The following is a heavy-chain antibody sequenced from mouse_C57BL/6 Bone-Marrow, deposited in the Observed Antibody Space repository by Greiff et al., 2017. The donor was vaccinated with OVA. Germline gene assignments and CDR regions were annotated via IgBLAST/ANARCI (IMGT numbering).Heavy chain of an antibody. V-gene: IGHV1-59*01. D-gene: IGHD1-1*01. CDR1: GYTFTSYW. CDR3: ASDYYGSSYRAMDY. Sequence: QVQLKQPGAELVRPGTSVKLSCKASGYTFTSYWMHWVKQRPGQGLEWIGVIDPSDSYTNYNQKFKGKATLTVDTSSSTTYMQLSSLTSEDSAVYYCASDYYGSSYRAMDYWGQGTSVTVSS. J-gene: IGHJ4*01. CDR2: IDPSDSYT.